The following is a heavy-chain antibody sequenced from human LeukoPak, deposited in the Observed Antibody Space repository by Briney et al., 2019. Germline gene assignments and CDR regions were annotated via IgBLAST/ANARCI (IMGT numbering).Heavy chain of an antibody. CDR1: GGSFSGYY. J-gene: IGHJ4*02. D-gene: IGHD3-9*01. CDR2: INHSGST. CDR3: ASPNWLVIDY. Sequence: PSETLSLTCAVYGGSFSGYYWSWIRQPLGKGLEWIGEINHSGSTNYNPSLKSRVTISVDTSKNQFSLKLSSVTAANTAVYYCASPNWLVIDYWGQGPLLTVSS. V-gene: IGHV4-34*01.